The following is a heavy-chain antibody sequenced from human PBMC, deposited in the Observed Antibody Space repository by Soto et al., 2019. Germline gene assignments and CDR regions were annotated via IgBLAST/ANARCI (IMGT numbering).Heavy chain of an antibody. CDR2: INPSGGST. J-gene: IGHJ3*02. CDR1: GYTFTSYY. Sequence: ASVKVSCKASGYTFTSYYMHWVRQAPGQGPEWMGIINPSGGSTSYAQKFQGRVTMTRDTSTSTVYMELSSLRSEDTAVYYCARDRSGYYDSSGYPDAFDIWGQGTMVT. CDR3: ARDRSGYYDSSGYPDAFDI. D-gene: IGHD3-22*01. V-gene: IGHV1-46*01.